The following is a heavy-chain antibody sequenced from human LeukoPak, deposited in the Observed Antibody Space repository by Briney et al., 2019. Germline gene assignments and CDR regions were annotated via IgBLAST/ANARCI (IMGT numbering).Heavy chain of an antibody. CDR1: GASFSSSSYY. V-gene: IGHV4-39*01. Sequence: SETLSLTCTVSGASFSSSSYYWGWIRQPPGKGLEWIGTIYYSGSTYYNPSLKSRVTISVDSSKNQFFLKLSSVTAADTAVYYCARRVSMVRGVIIRIRTFDIWGQGTMVTVSS. J-gene: IGHJ3*02. D-gene: IGHD3-10*01. CDR2: IYYSGST. CDR3: ARRVSMVRGVIIRIRTFDI.